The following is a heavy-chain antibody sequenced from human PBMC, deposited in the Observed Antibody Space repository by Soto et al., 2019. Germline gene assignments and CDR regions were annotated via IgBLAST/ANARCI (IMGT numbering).Heavy chain of an antibody. V-gene: IGHV1-69*13. Sequence: SVKVSCKASGGTFSSYAISWVRQAPGQGLEWMGGIIPIFGTANYAQKFQGRVTITADESTSTAYMELSSLRSEDTAVYYCARNPLGDCSGGSCGYYYYGMGVWGQGTTVTVSS. CDR1: GGTFSSYA. D-gene: IGHD2-15*01. CDR2: IIPIFGTA. CDR3: ARNPLGDCSGGSCGYYYYGMGV. J-gene: IGHJ6*02.